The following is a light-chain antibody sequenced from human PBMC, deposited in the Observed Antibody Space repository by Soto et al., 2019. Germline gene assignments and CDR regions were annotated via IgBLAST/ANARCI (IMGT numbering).Light chain of an antibody. J-gene: IGKJ3*01. CDR2: GAS. CDR3: QQYGISRFT. CDR1: QSISSSY. V-gene: IGKV3-20*01. Sequence: EIVLTQSPGTLSLSPGERATLSCRASQSISSSYLAWYQQKPGQAPRLIVYGASSRATGIPDRFSGSGSGTDFTLTISRLEPEDFAVYYCQQYGISRFTFGPGTKVDIK.